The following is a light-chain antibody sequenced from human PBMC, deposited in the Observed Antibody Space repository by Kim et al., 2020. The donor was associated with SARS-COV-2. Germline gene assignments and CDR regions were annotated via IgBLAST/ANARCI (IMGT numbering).Light chain of an antibody. CDR3: QQLPWT. Sequence: IQLTQSPSSLSASVGDRVTITCRASQGISSYLAWYQQKPGKAPKLLIYAASTLQSGVPSRFSVSGSGTDFTLTISSLQPEDFATYYCQQLPWTFGQGTKVEI. V-gene: IGKV1-9*01. CDR1: QGISSY. J-gene: IGKJ1*01. CDR2: AAS.